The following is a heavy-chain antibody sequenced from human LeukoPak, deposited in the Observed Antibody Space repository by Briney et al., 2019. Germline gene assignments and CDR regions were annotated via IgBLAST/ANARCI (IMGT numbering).Heavy chain of an antibody. CDR3: ARARSGSYRVGHAFDI. D-gene: IGHD1-26*01. V-gene: IGHV4-61*10. Sequence: SETLSLTCTVSGGALNYGSYYWNWIRQSAEKGLEWIGYIYYSGSTNYNPSLKSRVTISVDTSKNQFSLKLSSVTAADTAVYYCARARSGSYRVGHAFDIWGQGTMVTVSS. CDR2: IYYSGST. J-gene: IGHJ3*02. CDR1: GGALNYGSYY.